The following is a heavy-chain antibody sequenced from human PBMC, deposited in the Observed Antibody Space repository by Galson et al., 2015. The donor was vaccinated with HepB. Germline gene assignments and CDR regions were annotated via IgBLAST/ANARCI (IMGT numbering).Heavy chain of an antibody. J-gene: IGHJ2*01. CDR2: IWYDGSTK. Sequence: SLRLSCAASGFTFSSYVMHWVRQAPGKGLEWVALIWYDGSTKYYADSVKGRFTISRDNSKNTLFLQMNSLRAEDTAVYYCARDYLEGYFDVWGRGTLVTVSS. CDR1: GFTFSSYV. V-gene: IGHV3-33*01. D-gene: IGHD3-10*01. CDR3: ARDYLEGYFDV.